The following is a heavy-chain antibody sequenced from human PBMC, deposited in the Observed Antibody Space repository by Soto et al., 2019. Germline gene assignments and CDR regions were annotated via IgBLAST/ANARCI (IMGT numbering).Heavy chain of an antibody. CDR2: IIPIFGTA. CDR1: GGTFSSYA. V-gene: IGHV1-69*13. CDR3: AITITMVRVVPPFLGY. Sequence: GASVKVSGKASGGTFSSYAISWVRQAPGQGLEWIGGIIPIFGTANYAQKFQGRVTITADESTSTAYMELSSLRSEDTAVYYCAITITMVRVVPPFLGYLGQGTLVTVSS. D-gene: IGHD3-10*01. J-gene: IGHJ4*02.